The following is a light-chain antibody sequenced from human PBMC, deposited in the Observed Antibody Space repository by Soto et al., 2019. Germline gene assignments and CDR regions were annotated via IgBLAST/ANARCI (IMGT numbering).Light chain of an antibody. CDR1: QSVLYSSNNKNY. CDR2: WAS. Sequence: DIVMTQSPDSLAVSLGERATINCKSSQSVLYSSNNKNYLAWYQQKPGQPPKLLIYWASTRESGVPDRFSGSGSGTDFTLTISSLQAEDFATYYCQQSYIIPWTFGQGTKVDIK. CDR3: QQSYIIPWT. V-gene: IGKV4-1*01. J-gene: IGKJ1*01.